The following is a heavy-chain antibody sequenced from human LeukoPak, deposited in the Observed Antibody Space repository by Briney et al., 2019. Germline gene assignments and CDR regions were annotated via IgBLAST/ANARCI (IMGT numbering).Heavy chain of an antibody. CDR2: ISYDGSNK. CDR3: AKGIYSSGWSYFDY. V-gene: IGHV3-30*01. Sequence: GGSLRLSCAASGFTFSGYAMHWVRQAPGKGLEWVAVISYDGSNKYYADSVKGRFTISRDNSKNTLYLQMNSLRAEDTAVYYCAKGIYSSGWSYFDYWGHGTLVTVSS. D-gene: IGHD6-19*01. CDR1: GFTFSGYA. J-gene: IGHJ4*01.